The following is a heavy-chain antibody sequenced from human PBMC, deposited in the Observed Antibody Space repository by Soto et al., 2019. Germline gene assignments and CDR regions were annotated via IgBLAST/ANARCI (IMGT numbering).Heavy chain of an antibody. Sequence: QVQLQESGPGLVKHSQTLYLICTVSGGSISSRDNYWSWIRQLPGEGLEWIGFIYHNGNTFYNPSLKSRLTISLDTSKNQFSLKLSSVTAADTAVYYCTRGELWWDYWGQGTLVTVSS. V-gene: IGHV4-30-4*08. J-gene: IGHJ4*02. D-gene: IGHD2-21*01. CDR1: GGSISSRDNY. CDR3: TRGELWWDY. CDR2: IYHNGNT.